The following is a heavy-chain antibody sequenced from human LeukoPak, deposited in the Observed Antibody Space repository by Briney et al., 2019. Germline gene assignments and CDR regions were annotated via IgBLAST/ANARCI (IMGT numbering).Heavy chain of an antibody. V-gene: IGHV1-2*02. CDR2: INPNSGGT. CDR1: GYTFTGYN. J-gene: IGHJ4*02. D-gene: IGHD5-24*01. CDR3: ARGGWRRDGYKADC. Sequence: ASVKVSCKASGYTFTGYNMHWVRQAPGQGLEWMGWINPNSGGTNYAQKFQGRVTMTRDTSISTAYMELSRLRSDDTAVYYCARGGWRRDGYKADCWGQGTLVTVSS.